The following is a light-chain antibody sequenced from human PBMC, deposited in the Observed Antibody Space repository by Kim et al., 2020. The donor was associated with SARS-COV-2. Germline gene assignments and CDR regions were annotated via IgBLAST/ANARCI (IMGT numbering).Light chain of an antibody. CDR3: QQYGNSPIT. CDR2: GAS. CDR1: QSVSSSY. Sequence: EIVLTQSPGTLSLSPGERATLSCRASQSVSSSYLAWYQQKPGQAPRLLIYGASTRATGIPDRFSGSGSGTDFALTISRLESEDFVVYYCQQYGNSPITFGQGTRLEIK. J-gene: IGKJ5*01. V-gene: IGKV3-20*01.